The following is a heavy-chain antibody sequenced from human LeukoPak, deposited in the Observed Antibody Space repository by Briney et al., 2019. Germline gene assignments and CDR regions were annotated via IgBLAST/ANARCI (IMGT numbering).Heavy chain of an antibody. J-gene: IGHJ4*02. CDR1: GGSISGYY. CDR2: IYYSGST. Sequence: PSETLSLTCTVSGGSISGYYWSWIRQPPRKGLEWIGYIYYSGSTNYNPSLKSRVTISVDTPKNQFSLKLSSVTAADTAVYYCARLISGVGYFDYWGQGTLVTVSS. D-gene: IGHD3-10*01. CDR3: ARLISGVGYFDY. V-gene: IGHV4-59*08.